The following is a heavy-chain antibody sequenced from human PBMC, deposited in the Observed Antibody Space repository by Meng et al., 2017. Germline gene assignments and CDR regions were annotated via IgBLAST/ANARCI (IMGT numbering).Heavy chain of an antibody. CDR1: GGSFSGHY. D-gene: IGHD3-22*01. CDR3: ARNRYDRSTHVFDP. J-gene: IGHJ5*02. Sequence: QVLLQQWGAGLLKPSETLSLTCTVYGGSFSGHYGSWIRQAPGEGLEWIGEGSDGGYNKYNPALKVRVTVSGDTSKNEVSLKLISVTAADTAVYYCARNRYDRSTHVFDPWGQGTLVTVSS. CDR2: GSDGGYN. V-gene: IGHV4-34*01.